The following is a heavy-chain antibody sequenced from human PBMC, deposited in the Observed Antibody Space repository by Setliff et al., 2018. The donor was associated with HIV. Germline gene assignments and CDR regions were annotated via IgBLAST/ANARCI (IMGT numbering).Heavy chain of an antibody. CDR2: ASPNRRNT. CDR1: GYTFINYD. Sequence: GASVKVSCKASGYTFINYDINWVRQAAGQGLEWLGWASPNRRNTGYAQKFQGRLNITRDSAINTVYMELSGLRSDDTAIYYCARMPATGSRGPDYYMDVWGKGTTVTAP. D-gene: IGHD1-1*01. CDR3: ARMPATGSRGPDYYMDV. V-gene: IGHV1-8*03. J-gene: IGHJ6*03.